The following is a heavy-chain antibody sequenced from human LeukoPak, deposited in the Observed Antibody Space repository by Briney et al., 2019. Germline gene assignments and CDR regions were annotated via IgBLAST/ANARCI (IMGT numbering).Heavy chain of an antibody. CDR1: GFTVSDNY. CDR3: ARDAPQVPAAGVLAS. CDR2: MYSRGDT. V-gene: IGHV3-53*01. D-gene: IGHD6-13*01. Sequence: GGSLRLSCAASGFTVSDNYMSWVRQAPGKGLEWVSVMYSRGDTYYANSVKGRFTFSRDISKNTLYLQMNGLRAEDTAMYYCARDAPQVPAAGVLASWGRGTLVIVSS. J-gene: IGHJ5*02.